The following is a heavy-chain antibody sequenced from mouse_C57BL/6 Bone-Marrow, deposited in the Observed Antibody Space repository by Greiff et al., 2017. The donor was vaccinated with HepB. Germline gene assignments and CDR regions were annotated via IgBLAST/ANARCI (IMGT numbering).Heavy chain of an antibody. CDR1: GFTFSDYG. D-gene: IGHD1-1*01. CDR3: ARGDYYGSSPMDY. Sequence: EVKLVESGGGLVKPGGSLKLSCAASGFTFSDYGMHWVRQAPEKGLEWVAYISSGSSTIYYADTVKGRFTISRDNAKNTLFLQMTSLRSEDTAMYYCARGDYYGSSPMDYWGQGTSVTVSS. CDR2: ISSGSSTI. J-gene: IGHJ4*01. V-gene: IGHV5-17*01.